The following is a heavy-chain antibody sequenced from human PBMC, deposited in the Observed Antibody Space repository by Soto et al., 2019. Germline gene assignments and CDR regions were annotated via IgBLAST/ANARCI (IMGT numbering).Heavy chain of an antibody. CDR3: SKWDGYGDQ. V-gene: IGHV3-23*01. Sequence: EVQLLESGGGLVQPGGSLRLSCAASGFTFSTNSMTWVRQAPGKGLEWVCGISGGGDSTHYADSVKGRFTISRDNSKNMVYLQMNSLTAAATAVYFCSKWDGYGDQWGQGTLVTVSS. CDR1: GFTFSTNS. J-gene: IGHJ5*02. CDR2: ISGGGDST. D-gene: IGHD5-12*01.